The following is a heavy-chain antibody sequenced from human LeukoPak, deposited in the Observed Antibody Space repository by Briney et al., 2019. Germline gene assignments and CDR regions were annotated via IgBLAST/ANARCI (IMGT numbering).Heavy chain of an antibody. V-gene: IGHV4-38-2*02. CDR2: LYHSGTT. Sequence: SETLSLTCTVSGYSIAHGFSWAWIRQPQGGGLEWIGSLYHSGTTYYNTSLKSRISTSVDTTKNQFSLKLRLVTAADTAVYYCARVEVPRDINDWYFDLWGRGTLVTVSS. CDR1: GYSIAHGFS. J-gene: IGHJ2*01. D-gene: IGHD2-15*01. CDR3: ARVEVPRDINDWYFDL.